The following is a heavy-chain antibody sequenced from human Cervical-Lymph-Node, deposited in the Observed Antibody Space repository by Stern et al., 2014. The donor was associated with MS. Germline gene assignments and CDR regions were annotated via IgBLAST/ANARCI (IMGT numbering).Heavy chain of an antibody. CDR2: IDWDDDK. D-gene: IGHD1-1*01. CDR1: GFSLSTSGMR. CDR3: ARIGTERGDAFDI. J-gene: IGHJ3*02. V-gene: IGHV2-70*04. Sequence: QVTLRESGPALVKPTQTLTLTCTFSGFSLSTSGMRVSWIRQPPGKALEWLARIDWDDDKFYSTSLKTRLTISKDTSKNQVVLTMTNMDPVDTATYYCARIGTERGDAFDIWGQGTMVTVSS.